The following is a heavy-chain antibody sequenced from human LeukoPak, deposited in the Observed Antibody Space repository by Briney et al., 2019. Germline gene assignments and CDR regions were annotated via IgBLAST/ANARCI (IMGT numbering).Heavy chain of an antibody. CDR2: IYYSGST. V-gene: IGHV4-59*08. D-gene: IGHD5-18*01. CDR3: ARGPERGYSYWVGGWSPTYYFDY. J-gene: IGHJ4*02. Sequence: SETLSLTCSVSGGSISSYYWSWIRQPPGKGLEWIGYIYYSGSTYYNPSLKSRVTISVDTSKNQFSLKLSSVTAADTAVYYCARGPERGYSYWVGGWSPTYYFDYWGQGTLVTVSS. CDR1: GGSISSYY.